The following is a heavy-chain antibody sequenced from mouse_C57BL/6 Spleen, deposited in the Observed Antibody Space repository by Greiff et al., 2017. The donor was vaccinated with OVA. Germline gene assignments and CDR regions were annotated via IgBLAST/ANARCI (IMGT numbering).Heavy chain of an antibody. CDR1: GYTFTDYN. D-gene: IGHD1-1*01. Sequence: VQLKESGPELVKPGASVKMSCKASGYTFTDYNMHWVKQSHGKSLEWIGYINPNNGGTSYNQKFKGKATLTVNKSSSTAYMELRSLTSEDSAVYYCARERGYYGSSYGYWGQGTTLTVSS. V-gene: IGHV1-22*01. J-gene: IGHJ2*01. CDR2: INPNNGGT. CDR3: ARERGYYGSSYGY.